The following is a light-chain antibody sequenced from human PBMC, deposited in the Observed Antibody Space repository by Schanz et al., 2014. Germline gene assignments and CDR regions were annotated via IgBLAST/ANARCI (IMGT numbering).Light chain of an antibody. CDR2: NVN. Sequence: QSALTQPPSASGSPGQSITISCTGTSSDVGSYGYVSWYQQHPGTVPKPMIYNVNTRPSGVPDRFSGSKSGNTASLTISGLQTEDEADYYCSSYTSSSTLIFGGGTKVTVL. CDR1: SSDVGSYGY. V-gene: IGLV2-14*01. J-gene: IGLJ2*01. CDR3: SSYTSSSTLI.